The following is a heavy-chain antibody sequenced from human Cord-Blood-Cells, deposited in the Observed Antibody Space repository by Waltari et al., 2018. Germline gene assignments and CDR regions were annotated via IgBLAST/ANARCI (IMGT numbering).Heavy chain of an antibody. CDR1: GGSFSGYY. Sequence: QVQLQQWGAGLLKPSETLSLTCAVYGGSFSGYYWRWIRQPPGKGLEWIGEINHSGSTNSTPSLKSRVTISVDTSKNQFSLKLSSVTAADTAVYYCAREVVVAATPGGAFDIWGQGTMVTVSS. CDR3: AREVVVAATPGGAFDI. D-gene: IGHD2-15*01. CDR2: INHSGST. J-gene: IGHJ3*02. V-gene: IGHV4-34*01.